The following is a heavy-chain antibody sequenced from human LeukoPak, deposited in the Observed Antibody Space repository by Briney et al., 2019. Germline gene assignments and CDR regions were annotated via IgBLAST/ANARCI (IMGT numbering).Heavy chain of an antibody. V-gene: IGHV4-59*11. Sequence: SETLSLTCTVSGGSISSHYWSWIRQPPGKGLEWIGYIYYSGSTNYNPSLKSRVTISVDTSKNHFSLRLSAVTDAATVEYCCARTDPISIKYYFDYWGQGTLVTVSS. CDR3: ARTDPISIKYYFDY. D-gene: IGHD3-3*02. CDR2: IYYSGST. CDR1: GGSISSHY. J-gene: IGHJ4*02.